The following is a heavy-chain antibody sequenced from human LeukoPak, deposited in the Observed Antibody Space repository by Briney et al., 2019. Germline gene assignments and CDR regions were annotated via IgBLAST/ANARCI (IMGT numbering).Heavy chain of an antibody. CDR1: GFTFSSYE. D-gene: IGHD6-6*01. CDR3: ARGGVYSTSAVDY. Sequence: GGSLRLSCAASGFTFSSYEMNWVRQAPGKGLEWVSYISSSGSTIYYADSVRGRFTISRDNAKNTLYLQMNSLGAEDTAVYYCARGGVYSTSAVDYWGQGTLVTVSS. J-gene: IGHJ4*02. CDR2: ISSSGSTI. V-gene: IGHV3-48*03.